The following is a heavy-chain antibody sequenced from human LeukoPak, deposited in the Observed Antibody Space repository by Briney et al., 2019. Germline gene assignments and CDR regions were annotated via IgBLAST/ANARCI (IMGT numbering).Heavy chain of an antibody. Sequence: PSETLSLTCTVSGGSISSSSYYWGWIRQPPGKGLEWIGSIYYSGSTYYNPSLKSRVTISVDTSKNQFSLKLSSVTAADTAVYYCARHEYDILTGYSTFDYWGQGTLVTVSS. CDR2: IYYSGST. V-gene: IGHV4-39*07. CDR1: GGSISSSSYY. J-gene: IGHJ4*02. D-gene: IGHD3-9*01. CDR3: ARHEYDILTGYSTFDY.